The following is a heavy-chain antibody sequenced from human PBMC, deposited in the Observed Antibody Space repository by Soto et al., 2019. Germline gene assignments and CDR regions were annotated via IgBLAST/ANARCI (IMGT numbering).Heavy chain of an antibody. V-gene: IGHV3-72*01. CDR1: GFTFSDHY. CDR3: ARASGSYSHFDY. J-gene: IGHJ4*02. CDR2: IRKKGNSYAA. D-gene: IGHD1-26*01. Sequence: GGSLRLSCAASGFTFSDHYIDWVRQAPGKGLEWVGRIRKKGNSYAAEYAASVKGRFTISRDDSKNSLYLQMSSLKREDTAVNYCARASGSYSHFDYWGQGTLVTVSS.